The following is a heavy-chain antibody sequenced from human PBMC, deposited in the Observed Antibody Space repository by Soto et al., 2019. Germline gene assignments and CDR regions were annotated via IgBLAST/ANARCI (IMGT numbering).Heavy chain of an antibody. CDR1: GFPFSTTD. Sequence: TGGSLRLSCAASGFPFSTTDMSWVRQAPGKGLEWVSTIDGSGGGTYYADFVKGRFTISRDNSKNTVYLQMTTLRVDDTAKDYCAKNSGWFNTWGQGTLVTVSS. CDR3: AKNSGWFNT. CDR2: IDGSGGGT. V-gene: IGHV3-23*01. D-gene: IGHD3-10*01. J-gene: IGHJ5*02.